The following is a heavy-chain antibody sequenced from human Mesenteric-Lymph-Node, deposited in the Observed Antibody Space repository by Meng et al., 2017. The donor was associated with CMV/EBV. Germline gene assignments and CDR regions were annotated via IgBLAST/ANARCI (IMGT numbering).Heavy chain of an antibody. CDR3: ARTLARFDP. CDR1: GGSISSYY. Sequence: SETLSLTCTVSGGSISSYYWSWIRQPPGKGLEWIGSIYYSGSTYYNPSLKSRVTISVDTSKNQFSLKLSSVTAADTAVYYCARTLARFDPWGQGTLVTVSS. J-gene: IGHJ5*02. V-gene: IGHV4-59*12. CDR2: IYYSGST.